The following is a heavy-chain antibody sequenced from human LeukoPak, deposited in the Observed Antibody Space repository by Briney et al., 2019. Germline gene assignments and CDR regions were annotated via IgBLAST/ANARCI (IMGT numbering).Heavy chain of an antibody. D-gene: IGHD3-22*01. V-gene: IGHV3-9*01. J-gene: IGHJ4*02. CDR1: GFTFDDYA. CDR3: ASGYDSSGCKGYFDY. Sequence: GGSLRLSCAASGFTFDDYAMHWVRQAPGKGLEWVSGISWNSGSIGYADSVKGRFTISRDNAKNSLYLQMNSLRAEDTALYYCASGYDSSGCKGYFDYWGQGTLVTVSS. CDR2: ISWNSGSI.